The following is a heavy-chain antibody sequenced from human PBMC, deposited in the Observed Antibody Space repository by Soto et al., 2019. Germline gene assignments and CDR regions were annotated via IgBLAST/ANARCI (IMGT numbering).Heavy chain of an antibody. Sequence: QIQLVQSGAEVKKPGASVKVSCKASGYNFFDYGVSWVRQAPGQGLEWMGWVSPKSGNTDYARKVQGRVTMTTDISTSTAYMELRGLISYDTGVYYCARGRTVSSIGPLLVWGQGPLVSVSS. CDR3: ARGRTVSSIGPLLV. J-gene: IGHJ1*01. V-gene: IGHV1-18*01. D-gene: IGHD1-1*01. CDR2: VSPKSGNT. CDR1: GYNFFDYG.